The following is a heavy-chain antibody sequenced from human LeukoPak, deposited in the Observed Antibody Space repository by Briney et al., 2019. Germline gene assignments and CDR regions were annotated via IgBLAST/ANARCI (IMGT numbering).Heavy chain of an antibody. CDR2: IKQDGSEK. CDR1: GFTFSSYW. Sequence: GGSLRLSCAAFGFTFSSYWMSWVRQAPGKGLEWVANIKQDGSEKYYVDSLKGRFTISRDNAKNSLYLQMNSLRAEDTAVYYCARVWRVGVWGSYRLILDYWGQGTLVTVSS. J-gene: IGHJ4*02. CDR3: ARVWRVGVWGSYRLILDY. V-gene: IGHV3-7*01. D-gene: IGHD3-16*02.